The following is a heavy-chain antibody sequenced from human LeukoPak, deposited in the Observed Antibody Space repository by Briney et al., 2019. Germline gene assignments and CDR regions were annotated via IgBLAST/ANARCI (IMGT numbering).Heavy chain of an antibody. CDR3: TTFYSRLTDY. D-gene: IGHD2/OR15-2a*01. Sequence: PGGSLRLSCAASGFAFSSSWMTWVRQAPGKGLEWVANIKEDGSQKHYVDSVKGRFTISRDNAKNSLFLHMDSLRADDTAVYYCTTFYSRLTDYWGQGTVVTVSS. J-gene: IGHJ4*02. V-gene: IGHV3-7*02. CDR1: GFAFSSSW. CDR2: IKEDGSQK.